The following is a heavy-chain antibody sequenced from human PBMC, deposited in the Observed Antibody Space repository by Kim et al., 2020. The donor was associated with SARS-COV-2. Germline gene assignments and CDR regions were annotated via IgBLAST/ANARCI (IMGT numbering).Heavy chain of an antibody. V-gene: IGHV3-30-3*01. Sequence: GGSLRLSCAASGFTFSSYAMHWVRQAPGKGLEWVAVISYDGSNKYYADSVKGRFTISRDNSKNTLYLQMNSLRAEDTAVYYCARDSDGGYVGFDYWGQGTLVTVSS. CDR3: ARDSDGGYVGFDY. J-gene: IGHJ4*02. CDR1: GFTFSSYA. D-gene: IGHD5-12*01. CDR2: ISYDGSNK.